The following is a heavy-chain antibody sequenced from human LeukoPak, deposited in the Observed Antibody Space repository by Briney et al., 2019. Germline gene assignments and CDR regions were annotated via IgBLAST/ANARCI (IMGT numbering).Heavy chain of an antibody. V-gene: IGHV4-59*12. CDR2: IFYSGST. CDR3: ARTGWVGATTNWFDP. Sequence: SETLSLTCTLSGFSISSYYWSWIRHPPGKGLEWIGYIFYSGSTNYIPSLKSRVTISVDTSKNQFSLKLSSVTAADTAVYYCARTGWVGATTNWFDPWGQGTLVTVSS. J-gene: IGHJ5*02. D-gene: IGHD1-26*01. CDR1: GFSISSYY.